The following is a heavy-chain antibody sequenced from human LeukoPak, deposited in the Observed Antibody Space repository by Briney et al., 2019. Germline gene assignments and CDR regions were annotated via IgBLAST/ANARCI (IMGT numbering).Heavy chain of an antibody. Sequence: SETLSLTCTVSGGSIGSGGYYWSWIRQHPGKGLEWIGYIYYSGRTYYNPSLKSRVTISVDTSKNQFSLKLSSVTVADTAVYHCARYGSTGYSPFDYWGQGTLATVSS. J-gene: IGHJ4*02. CDR1: GGSIGSGGYY. V-gene: IGHV4-31*03. CDR2: IYYSGRT. D-gene: IGHD3-22*01. CDR3: ARYGSTGYSPFDY.